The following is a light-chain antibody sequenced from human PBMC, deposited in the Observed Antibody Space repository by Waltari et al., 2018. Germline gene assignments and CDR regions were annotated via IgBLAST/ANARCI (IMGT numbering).Light chain of an antibody. J-gene: IGLJ3*02. CDR1: SSHVGAGSD. CDR3: QSYDSSLSGWV. Sequence: QSVLTQSPSVSGAPGQRVTISCTGSSSHVGAGSDVPWYQQLPGTAPKPLIYGNTNRPSGVPDRFSASKSGTSASLAITGLQAEDEADYYCQSYDSSLSGWVFGGGTKLTVL. CDR2: GNT. V-gene: IGLV1-40*01.